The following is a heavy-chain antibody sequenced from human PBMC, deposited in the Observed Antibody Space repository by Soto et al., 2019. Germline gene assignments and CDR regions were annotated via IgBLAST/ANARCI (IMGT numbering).Heavy chain of an antibody. CDR1: GFTISNYG. CDR3: ARADGPLPVTLLGF. V-gene: IGHV3-30-3*01. J-gene: IGHJ4*02. CDR2: ISYDGTIT. Sequence: QVQLVESGGGVVQPGRSLRLSCAASGFTISNYGMHWVRQAPGKGLEWVAVISYDGTITYYADSVKGRFTISRDNSKNMLYLRMNSLRADDTAVYFCARADGPLPVTLLGFWGQGTLVTVSS. D-gene: IGHD5-18*01.